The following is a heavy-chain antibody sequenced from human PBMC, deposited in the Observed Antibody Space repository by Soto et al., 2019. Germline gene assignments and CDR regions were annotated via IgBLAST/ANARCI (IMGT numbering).Heavy chain of an antibody. CDR1: GFTFSIYA. D-gene: IGHD3-22*01. CDR3: ATGANFYYDTSRY. Sequence: PRGSLRLSCAAPGFTFSIYALHWVRQGPGKGLEWVAVMSPNGNNQYYADSVKGRFTISRDTSKSTLYLQTTSLRPDDTAVYYCATGANFYYDTSRYWGQGTLVTVPS. CDR2: MSPNGNNQ. J-gene: IGHJ4*02. V-gene: IGHV3-30-3*01.